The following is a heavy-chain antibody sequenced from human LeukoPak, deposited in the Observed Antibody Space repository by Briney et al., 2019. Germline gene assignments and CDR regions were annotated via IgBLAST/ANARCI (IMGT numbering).Heavy chain of an antibody. V-gene: IGHV4-4*07. J-gene: IGHJ6*03. Sequence: SETLSLTCTVSGGSISSYYWSWIRQPAGTGLEWIRRIYTSGSTNYNPSLKSRVTMSVDTSKNQFSLKLSSVTAADTAVYYCARDFVAEAKIYYYYYMDVWGTGTTVTVSS. D-gene: IGHD6-19*01. CDR3: ARDFVAEAKIYYYYYMDV. CDR1: GGSISSYY. CDR2: IYTSGST.